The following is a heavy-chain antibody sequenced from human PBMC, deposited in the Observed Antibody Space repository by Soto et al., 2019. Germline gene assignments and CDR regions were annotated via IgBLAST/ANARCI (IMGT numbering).Heavy chain of an antibody. CDR1: GGSFSGYY. J-gene: IGHJ4*02. V-gene: IGHV4-34*01. CDR3: ARGLVQLWKKRHLETFDY. Sequence: SETLSLTCAVYGGSFSGYYWSWIRQPPGKGLEWIGEINHSGSTNYNPSLKSRVTISVDTSKNQFSLKLSSVTAADTAVYYCARGLVQLWKKRHLETFDYWGQGTLVTVSS. D-gene: IGHD5-18*01. CDR2: INHSGST.